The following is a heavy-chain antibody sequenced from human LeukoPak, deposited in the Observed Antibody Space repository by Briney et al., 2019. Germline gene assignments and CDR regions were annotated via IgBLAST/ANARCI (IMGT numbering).Heavy chain of an antibody. J-gene: IGHJ4*02. D-gene: IGHD6-6*01. CDR1: GFSFSTYG. CDR2: MWYDGSKD. V-gene: IGHV3-33*06. Sequence: GKSLRLSCAASGFSFSTYGIHWVRQAPGKGLEWVAVMWYDGSKDYYADSVKGRFTISRDTSKNTLYLQMNNLRAEDAAVYYCAKDRETYEYTFDYWGQGTLVTVSS. CDR3: AKDRETYEYTFDY.